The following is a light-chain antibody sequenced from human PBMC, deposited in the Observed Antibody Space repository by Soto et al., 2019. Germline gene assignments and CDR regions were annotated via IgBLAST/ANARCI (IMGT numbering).Light chain of an antibody. V-gene: IGLV2-8*01. CDR1: NSDIGAYNY. CDR2: QVT. Sequence: QSALTQPPSASGSPGQSVTISCTGTNSDIGAYNYVSWYRQYPDKAPKLLVYQVTKRPSGVPDRFSGSKSGNTAALTVSGLQAEDEAVYYCSSYAGSALFGGGTKLTVL. CDR3: SSYAGSAL. J-gene: IGLJ2*01.